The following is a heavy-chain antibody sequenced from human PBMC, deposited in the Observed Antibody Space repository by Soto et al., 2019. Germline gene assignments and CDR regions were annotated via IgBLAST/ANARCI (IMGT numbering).Heavy chain of an antibody. CDR2: ISYDGSNK. Sequence: GGSLRLSCAASGFTFSSYGMHWVRQAPGKGLEWVAVISYDGSNKYYADSVKGRFTISRDNSKNTLYLQMNSLRAEDTAVYYCARDQEYSSSGGMDVWGQGTTVTVSS. J-gene: IGHJ6*02. CDR1: GFTFSSYG. CDR3: ARDQEYSSSGGMDV. D-gene: IGHD6-6*01. V-gene: IGHV3-30*03.